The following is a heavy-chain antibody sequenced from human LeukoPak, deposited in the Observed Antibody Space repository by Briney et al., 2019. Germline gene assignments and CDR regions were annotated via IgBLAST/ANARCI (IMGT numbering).Heavy chain of an antibody. J-gene: IGHJ3*02. V-gene: IGHV4-61*01. CDR2: IYYSGST. Sequence: PSETLPLTCTVSGGSVSSGSYYWSWIRQPPGKGLEWIGYIYYSGSTNYNPSLKSRVTISVDTSKNQFSLKLSSVTAADTAVYYCARDHGYDFWSGYSPGVAFDIWGQGTMVTVSS. D-gene: IGHD3-3*01. CDR3: ARDHGYDFWSGYSPGVAFDI. CDR1: GGSVSSGSYY.